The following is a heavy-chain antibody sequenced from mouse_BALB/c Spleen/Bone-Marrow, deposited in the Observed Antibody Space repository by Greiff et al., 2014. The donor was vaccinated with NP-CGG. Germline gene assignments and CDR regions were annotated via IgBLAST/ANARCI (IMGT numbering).Heavy chain of an antibody. CDR3: ARTYYDYDWFAY. CDR1: GYTFTSYW. CDR2: IDPSDSYT. Sequence: QVQLKESGVEFVKPGASVKLSCKASGYTFTSYWMHWVKQRPGQGLEWIGEIDPSDSYTKYNQNFKGKATLTVDKSSSTAYMQLSSLTSEDSAVYYCARTYYDYDWFAYRGQGTLVTVSA. D-gene: IGHD2-4*01. V-gene: IGHV1-69*02. J-gene: IGHJ3*01.